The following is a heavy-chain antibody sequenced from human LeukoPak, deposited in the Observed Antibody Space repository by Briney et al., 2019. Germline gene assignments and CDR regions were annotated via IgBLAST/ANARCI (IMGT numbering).Heavy chain of an antibody. CDR1: GFTFSSYW. D-gene: IGHD1-26*01. V-gene: IGHV3-74*01. CDR3: ARGRPGNYFDY. Sequence: GGSLRLSCAASGFTFSSYWMHWVRQPPGKGLVWVSRINSDGTSTSYADSVKGRFTISRDNAENTLYVQMNSLRADDTAVYYCARGRPGNYFDYWGQGTLVTVSS. CDR2: INSDGTST. J-gene: IGHJ4*02.